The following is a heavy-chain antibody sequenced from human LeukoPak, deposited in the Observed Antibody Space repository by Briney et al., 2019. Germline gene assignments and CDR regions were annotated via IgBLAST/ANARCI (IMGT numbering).Heavy chain of an antibody. D-gene: IGHD3-16*02. CDR2: IWYDGSNK. CDR3: ARHPYDHVWGTYRPSPYYYGMDV. Sequence: QPGGSLRLSCAASGFTFSSYGMHWVRQAPGKGLEWVAVIWYDGSNKYYADSVKGRFTISRDNSKNTLYLQMNSLRAEDTAVYYCARHPYDHVWGTYRPSPYYYGMDVWGQGTTVTVSS. J-gene: IGHJ6*02. CDR1: GFTFSSYG. V-gene: IGHV3-33*01.